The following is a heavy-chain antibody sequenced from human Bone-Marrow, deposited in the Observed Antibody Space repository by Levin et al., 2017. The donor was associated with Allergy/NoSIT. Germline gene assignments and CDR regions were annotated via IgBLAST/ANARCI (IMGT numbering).Heavy chain of an antibody. CDR3: AKDPMWDRYHFGMDV. CDR1: GFTFNKYG. Sequence: GGSLRLSCTASGFTFNKYGLTWVRQAPGKGLEWVASIGGSGIDSNYADSVRGRFTITRDNNLTFLQMNSLRVDDSAIYYCAKDPMWDRYHFGMDVWCQGTSVIVSS. J-gene: IGHJ6*02. CDR2: IGGSGIDS. D-gene: IGHD1-26*01. V-gene: IGHV3-23*01.